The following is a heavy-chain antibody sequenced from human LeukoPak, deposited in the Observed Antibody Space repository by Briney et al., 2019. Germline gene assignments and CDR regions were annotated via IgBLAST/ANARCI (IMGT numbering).Heavy chain of an antibody. CDR1: GVSISSGGYY. V-gene: IGHV4-31*03. CDR2: IYYSGST. CDR3: ARGIAVAGSMGGYYYYYGMGV. J-gene: IGHJ6*02. D-gene: IGHD6-19*01. Sequence: PSETLSLTCTVSGVSISSGGYYWSWIRQHPGKGLEWIGYIYYSGSTYYNPSLKSRVTISVDTSKNQFSLKLSSVTAADTAVYYCARGIAVAGSMGGYYYYYGMGVWGQGTTVTVSS.